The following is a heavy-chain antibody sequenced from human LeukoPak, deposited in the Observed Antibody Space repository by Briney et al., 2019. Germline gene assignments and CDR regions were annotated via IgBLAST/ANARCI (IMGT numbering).Heavy chain of an antibody. J-gene: IGHJ4*02. CDR2: IKQDGSAK. CDR3: ARGFYHY. Sequence: GGSLRLFCAASGFTFSSYWPSWVRQAPGKGREWVANIKQDGSAKYYVDSVKGRFTISRDNAKNSLYLQMSSLRAEDTAVYYCARGFYHYWGQGTLVTVSS. CDR1: GFTFSSYW. V-gene: IGHV3-7*04.